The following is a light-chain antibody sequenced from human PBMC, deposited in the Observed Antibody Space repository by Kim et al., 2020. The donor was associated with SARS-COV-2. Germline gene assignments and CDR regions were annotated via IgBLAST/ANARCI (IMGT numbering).Light chain of an antibody. Sequence: QSVLTQPPSVSGSPGQRVVFSCTGSSSNIGAGYDVHWYQQLPGAAPKLLIYDNDNRPSGVPDRFSASRSGTSASLAITGLQADDEGEYYCQSYDASLSGSVFGGGTQLTVL. CDR3: QSYDASLSGSV. CDR1: SSNIGAGYD. CDR2: DND. V-gene: IGLV1-40*01. J-gene: IGLJ3*02.